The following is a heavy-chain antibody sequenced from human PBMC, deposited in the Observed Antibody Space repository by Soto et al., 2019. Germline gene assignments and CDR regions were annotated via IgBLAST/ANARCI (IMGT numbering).Heavy chain of an antibody. J-gene: IGHJ4*02. D-gene: IGHD1-1*01. Sequence: QLQLQESGPGLVKPSETLSLTCTVSGGSISSSSYYWGWIRQPPGKGLEWIGSIYYSGSTYYNPSLKSRVTISVDTSKNQFSLKLSSVTAADTAVYYCARLRRMEGYYFDYWGQGTLVTVSS. CDR1: GGSISSSSYY. CDR2: IYYSGST. V-gene: IGHV4-39*01. CDR3: ARLRRMEGYYFDY.